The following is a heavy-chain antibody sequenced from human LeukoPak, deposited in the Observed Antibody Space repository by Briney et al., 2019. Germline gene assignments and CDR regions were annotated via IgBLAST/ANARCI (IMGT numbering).Heavy chain of an antibody. Sequence: GGSLRLSCAASGFTVSSNYMTWVRQATGKGLEWVSVIYSGGNTYYTDSVKGRFTISRDNSKNTLYLQMNSLRAEDTAVYYCASGSGSQLEYWGQGTLVTVSS. J-gene: IGHJ4*02. D-gene: IGHD3-10*01. CDR2: IYSGGNT. V-gene: IGHV3-53*01. CDR1: GFTVSSNY. CDR3: ASGSGSQLEY.